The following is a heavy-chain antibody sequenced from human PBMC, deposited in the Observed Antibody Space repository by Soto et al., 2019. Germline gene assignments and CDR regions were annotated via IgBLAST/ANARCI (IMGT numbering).Heavy chain of an antibody. CDR3: VTVLRHDKSRFAY. D-gene: IGHD3-16*01. Sequence: GGSLRLSCAASGFTFINVWLNWVRHGPEKGLEWRGRRKSRTENETTDYASPARGRFIISRDDSKNMLYLQLNSMKCEDTGVYSCVTVLRHDKSRFAYWRPRIQVNVSS. J-gene: IGHJ4*02. V-gene: IGHV3-15*01. CDR1: GFTFINVW. CDR2: RKSRTENETT.